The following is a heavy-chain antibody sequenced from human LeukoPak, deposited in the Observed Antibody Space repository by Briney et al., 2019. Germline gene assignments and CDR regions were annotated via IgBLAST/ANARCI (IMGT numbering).Heavy chain of an antibody. Sequence: GGSLRLSCAASGFTFPYYEMNWLGQAPGKGLVWISYICRSGDTVYYADSVKSRFTISRDHAENSLYLQMNSLRGEDTAVYYCARTRSGYNLFDYWGQGTLVTVSS. J-gene: IGHJ4*02. V-gene: IGHV3-48*03. D-gene: IGHD5-24*01. CDR2: ICRSGDTV. CDR3: ARTRSGYNLFDY. CDR1: GFTFPYYE.